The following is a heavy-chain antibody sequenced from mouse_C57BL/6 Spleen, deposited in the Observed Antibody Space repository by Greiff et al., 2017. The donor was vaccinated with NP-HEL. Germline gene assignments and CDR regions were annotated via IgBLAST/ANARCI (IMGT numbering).Heavy chain of an antibody. D-gene: IGHD3-1*01. CDR3: ARGGDVGYYFDY. Sequence: QVQLKQPGAELVKPGASVKMSCKASGYTFTSYWITWVKQRPGQGLEWIGDIYPGSGSTNYNEKFKSKATLTVDTSSSTAYMQLSSLTSEDSAVYYCARGGDVGYYFDYWGQGTTLTVSS. V-gene: IGHV1-55*01. J-gene: IGHJ2*01. CDR1: GYTFTSYW. CDR2: IYPGSGST.